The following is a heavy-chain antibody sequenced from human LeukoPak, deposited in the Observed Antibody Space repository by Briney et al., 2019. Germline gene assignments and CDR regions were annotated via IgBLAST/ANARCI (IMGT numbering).Heavy chain of an antibody. CDR2: IKQDGSEK. J-gene: IGHJ5*01. V-gene: IGHV3-7*01. Sequence: GGSLRLSCAASGFTISSYWMNWVRQAPGKRLERVANIKQDGSEKNYVDSVRGRFTVSRDNRENSLYLHLNSLGVEDMAVYYCARGSVVDESGSYYRWFDLWGQGSLVTVS. CDR3: ARGSVVDESGSYYRWFDL. D-gene: IGHD3-10*01. CDR1: GFTISSYW.